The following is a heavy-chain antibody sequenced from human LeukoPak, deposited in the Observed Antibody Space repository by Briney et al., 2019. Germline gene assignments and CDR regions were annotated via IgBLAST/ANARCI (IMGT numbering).Heavy chain of an antibody. J-gene: IGHJ4*02. V-gene: IGHV3-7*01. CDR1: GFTFSSYW. Sequence: GRSLRLSCAASGFTFSSYWMSWVRQAPGKGLEWVANIKQDGSEKYYVDSVKGRFTISRDNAKNSLYLQMNSLRAEDTAVYYCAREPAATGYYFDYWGQGTLVTVSS. CDR3: AREPAATGYYFDY. D-gene: IGHD2-2*01. CDR2: IKQDGSEK.